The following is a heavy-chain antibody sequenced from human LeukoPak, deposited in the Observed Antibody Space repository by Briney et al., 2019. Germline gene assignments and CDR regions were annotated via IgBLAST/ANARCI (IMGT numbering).Heavy chain of an antibody. CDR1: GGSISSYS. Sequence: SETLSLTCTVSGGSISSYSWAWIRQSPGKGLEWIGSISPRGNTYYDLTLKSRVTISVDTSKNQFSLKLSSVTATDTAVYYCARLGRDLELKYFSLWGQGSLVTVSS. V-gene: IGHV4-39*01. D-gene: IGHD1-26*01. CDR2: ISPRGNT. CDR3: ARLGRDLELKYFSL. J-gene: IGHJ4*02.